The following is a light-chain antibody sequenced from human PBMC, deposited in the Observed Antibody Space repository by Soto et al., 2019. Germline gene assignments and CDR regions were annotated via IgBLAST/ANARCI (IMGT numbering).Light chain of an antibody. CDR2: STN. Sequence: QSVLTQPPSASGTPGQRVTISCSGSSSNIGSNSVNWYQQLPGTAPKLLIYSTNQRPSGVTDRSSGSKSDTSASLAISGLQSEDEADYYCAGWDDSLNGVVFGGVTQLSVL. CDR3: AGWDDSLNGVV. CDR1: SSNIGSNS. J-gene: IGLJ2*01. V-gene: IGLV1-44*01.